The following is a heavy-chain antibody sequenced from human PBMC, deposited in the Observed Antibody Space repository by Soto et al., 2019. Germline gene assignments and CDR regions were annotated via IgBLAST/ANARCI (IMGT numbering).Heavy chain of an antibody. Sequence: GGSLRLSCAASGFSFSDYGMGWVRQTPGKGLEWVSTISGDGYNTHYADSVAGRFTISRDNSKNTLYLQMNSLRAEDTARYYCARDVGGFKAMFDYWGQGTQVTVSS. CDR3: ARDVGGFKAMFDY. J-gene: IGHJ4*02. CDR1: GFSFSDYG. V-gene: IGHV3-23*01. CDR2: ISGDGYNT. D-gene: IGHD5-12*01.